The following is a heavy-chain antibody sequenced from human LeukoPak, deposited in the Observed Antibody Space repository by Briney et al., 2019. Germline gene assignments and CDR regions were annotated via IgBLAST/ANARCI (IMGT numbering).Heavy chain of an antibody. CDR3: ARAAVAGINDY. CDR2: IYSCGST. J-gene: IGHJ4*02. Sequence: GGSLRLSCAASGFTVSSNYMSWVRQAPGKGLEWVSVIYSCGSTYYADSVKGRFTISRDNSKNTLYLQMNSLRAEDTAVYYCARAAVAGINDYWGQGTLVTVSS. V-gene: IGHV3-66*01. D-gene: IGHD6-19*01. CDR1: GFTVSSNY.